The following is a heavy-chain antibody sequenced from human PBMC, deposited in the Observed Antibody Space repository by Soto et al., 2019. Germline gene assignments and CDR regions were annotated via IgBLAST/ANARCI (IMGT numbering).Heavy chain of an antibody. V-gene: IGHV4-34*01. J-gene: IGHJ4*02. D-gene: IGHD2-2*01. CDR2: INHSGST. CDR3: ARVGCSSTSCPISFDY. CDR1: GGSFSGYY. Sequence: SETLSLTCAVYGGSFSGYYWSWIRQPPGKGLEWIGEINHSGSTNYNPSLKSRVTISVDTSKNQFSLKLSSVTAADTAVFYCARVGCSSTSCPISFDYWGQGTLVTVSS.